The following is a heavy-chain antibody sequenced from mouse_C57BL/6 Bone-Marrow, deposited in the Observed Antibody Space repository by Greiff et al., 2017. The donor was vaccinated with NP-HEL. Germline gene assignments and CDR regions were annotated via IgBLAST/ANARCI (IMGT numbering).Heavy chain of an antibody. V-gene: IGHV1-64*01. CDR1: GYTFTSYW. Sequence: QVQLQQPGAELVKPGASVKLSCKASGYTFTSYWMHWVKQRPGQGLEWIGMIHPNSGSTNYNEKFKSKATLTVDKSSSTAYMQLSSLTSEDSAVYYCARRPPTVHFDYWGQGTTLTVSS. CDR3: ARRPPTVHFDY. D-gene: IGHD1-1*01. J-gene: IGHJ2*01. CDR2: IHPNSGST.